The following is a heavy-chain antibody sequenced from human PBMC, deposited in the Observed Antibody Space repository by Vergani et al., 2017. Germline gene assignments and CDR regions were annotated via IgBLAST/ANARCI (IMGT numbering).Heavy chain of an antibody. V-gene: IGHV4-30-4*08. CDR1: GGSISSGDYY. CDR3: ARGIAAAGRRGSFDY. CDR2: IYYSGST. D-gene: IGHD6-13*01. Sequence: QVQLQESGPGLVKPSQTLSLTCTVSGGSISSGDYYWSWIRQPPGKGLEWIGYIYYSGSTYYNPSLKSRVTISVDTSKNQFSLKLGSVTAADTAVYYCARGIAAAGRRGSFDYWGQGTLVTVSS. J-gene: IGHJ4*02.